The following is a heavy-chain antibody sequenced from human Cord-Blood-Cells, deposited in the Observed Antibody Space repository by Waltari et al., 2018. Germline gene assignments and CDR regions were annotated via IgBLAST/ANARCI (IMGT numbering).Heavy chain of an antibody. CDR2: ISWNSGSI. J-gene: IGHJ2*01. V-gene: IGHV3-9*01. CDR3: AKAAAAVYWYFDL. D-gene: IGHD6-13*01. Sequence: EVQLVESGGGLVQPGRSLRLSCAASGFTFDDYAMHWVRQAPGKGLEWGSGISWNSGSIGYADSVKGRFTISRDNAKNSLYLQMNSLRAEDTALYYCAKAAAAVYWYFDLWGRGTLVTVSS. CDR1: GFTFDDYA.